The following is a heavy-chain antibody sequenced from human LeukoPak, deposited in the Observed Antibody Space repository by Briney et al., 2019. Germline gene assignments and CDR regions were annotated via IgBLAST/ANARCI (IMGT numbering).Heavy chain of an antibody. CDR1: GFTFSTYA. D-gene: IGHD1-26*01. V-gene: IGHV3-23*01. CDR2: VRGSGSDT. CDR3: ARDKSFYNWLDP. J-gene: IGHJ5*02. Sequence: GGSLRLACAVSGFTFSTYAMSWVRQAPGKGLEWVSAVRGSGSDTYYADSVKGRFTISRDNSKNTLYLQMNSLRDEDTAIYYCARDKSFYNWLDPWGQGTLVSVSS.